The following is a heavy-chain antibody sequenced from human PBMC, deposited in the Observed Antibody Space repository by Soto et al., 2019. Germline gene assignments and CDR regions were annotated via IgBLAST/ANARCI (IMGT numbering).Heavy chain of an antibody. CDR1: GFTFSSYG. CDR3: AKHPTRVVVPAAIGWFDP. J-gene: IGHJ5*02. D-gene: IGHD2-2*01. Sequence: QVQLVESGGGVVQPGRSLRLSCAASGFTFSSYGMHWVRQAPGKGLEWVAVISYDGSNKYYADSVKGRFTISRDNSKNTLYLQMNSLRAEDTAVYYCAKHPTRVVVPAAIGWFDPWGQGTLVTVSS. V-gene: IGHV3-30*18. CDR2: ISYDGSNK.